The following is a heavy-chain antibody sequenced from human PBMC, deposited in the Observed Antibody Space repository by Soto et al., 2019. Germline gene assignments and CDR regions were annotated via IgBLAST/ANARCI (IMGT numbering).Heavy chain of an antibody. D-gene: IGHD2-8*01. CDR3: ARTKAKGPYYYYYGMDV. J-gene: IGHJ6*02. V-gene: IGHV3-30-3*01. Sequence: QVQLVESGGGVVQPGRSLRLSCAASGFTFSSYAMHWVRQAPGKGLEWVAVISYDGSNKYYADSVKGRFTISRDNSKNTLYLQMNSLRAEDTAVHYCARTKAKGPYYYYYGMDVWGQGTTVTVSS. CDR1: GFTFSSYA. CDR2: ISYDGSNK.